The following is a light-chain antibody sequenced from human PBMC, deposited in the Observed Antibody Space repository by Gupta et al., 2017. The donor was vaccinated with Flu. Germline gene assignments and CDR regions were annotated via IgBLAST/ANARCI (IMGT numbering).Light chain of an antibody. CDR1: SSNIGTNN. Sequence: RVTISRSGSSSNIGTNNVNWYQQLPGTAPKLLIYSNNQRTSGVPERFSGSKYGTSASLAISGLQAEDEAAYYCAAWDDSRHGQEFGGGTELTVL. J-gene: IGLJ2*01. CDR3: AAWDDSRHGQE. V-gene: IGLV1-44*01. CDR2: SNN.